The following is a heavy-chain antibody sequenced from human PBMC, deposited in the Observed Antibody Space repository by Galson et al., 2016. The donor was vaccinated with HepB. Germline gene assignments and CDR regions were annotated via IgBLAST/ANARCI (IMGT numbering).Heavy chain of an antibody. V-gene: IGHV4-39*01. CDR3: ATRHSTDYSDY. D-gene: IGHD5-18*01. CDR1: GGPISSASYF. Sequence: SETLSLTCTVSGGPISSASYFWGWIRQPPGKGLEWIGTIHSSGTTYYNSSLKSRVTVSIDPSKNQFSLHLSSVPAAATAVYFCATRHSTDYSDYWVQGTRVTVSS. CDR2: IHSSGTT. J-gene: IGHJ4*02.